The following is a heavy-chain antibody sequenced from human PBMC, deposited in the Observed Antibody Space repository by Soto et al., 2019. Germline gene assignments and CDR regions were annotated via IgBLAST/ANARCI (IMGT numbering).Heavy chain of an antibody. CDR2: IYYSGST. CDR1: GGSISSSSYY. Sequence: SETLSLTCTVSGGSISSSSYYWGWIRQPPGKGLEWIGSIYYSGSTYYNPSLKSRVTISVDTSKNQFSLKLSSVTAADTAVYYCARHDFWSGYSFDYWGQGTLVTV. V-gene: IGHV4-39*01. CDR3: ARHDFWSGYSFDY. J-gene: IGHJ4*02. D-gene: IGHD3-3*01.